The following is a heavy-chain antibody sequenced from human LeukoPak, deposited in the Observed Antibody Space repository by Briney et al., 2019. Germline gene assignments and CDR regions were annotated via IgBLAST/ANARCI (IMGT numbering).Heavy chain of an antibody. CDR1: GYIFTSYA. CDR2: INAGNGNT. D-gene: IGHD6-13*01. Sequence: ASVKVSCKASGYIFTSYAMHWVRPAPGQRLEWMGWINAGNGNTKYSQKFQGRVTITRDTSATTVYMELSSLRSEDTAVYYCARDIDRVFNWFDPWGQGTLVTVSS. V-gene: IGHV1-3*01. J-gene: IGHJ5*02. CDR3: ARDIDRVFNWFDP.